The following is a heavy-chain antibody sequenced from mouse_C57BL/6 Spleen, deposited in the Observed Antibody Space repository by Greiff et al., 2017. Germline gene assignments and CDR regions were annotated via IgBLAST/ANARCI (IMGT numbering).Heavy chain of an antibody. CDR3: AYSVYYFDY. V-gene: IGHV1-82*01. CDR1: GYAFSSSW. J-gene: IGHJ2*01. Sequence: QVQLQQSGPELVKPGASVKISCKASGYAFSSSWMNWVKQRPGKGLEWIGRIYPGDGDTNYNGKFKGKATLTADKSSSTAYMQLSSLTAEDSAVYFCAYSVYYFDYWGQGTTRTVSS. CDR2: IYPGDGDT. D-gene: IGHD3-1*01.